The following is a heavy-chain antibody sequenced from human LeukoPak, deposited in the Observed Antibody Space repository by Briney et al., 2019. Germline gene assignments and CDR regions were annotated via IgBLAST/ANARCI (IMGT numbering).Heavy chain of an antibody. D-gene: IGHD4-17*01. J-gene: IGHJ6*03. CDR3: ARAYGDYVIHYYYMDV. CDR2: ISTSSSYI. V-gene: IGHV3-21*01. CDR1: GFTFSSYS. Sequence: GGSLRLSCAASGFTFSSYSMNWVRPAPGKGLEWVSSISTSSSYIYYADSVKGRFTISRDNAKNSLYLQMNSLRAEDTAVYYCARAYGDYVIHYYYMDVWGKGTTVTVSS.